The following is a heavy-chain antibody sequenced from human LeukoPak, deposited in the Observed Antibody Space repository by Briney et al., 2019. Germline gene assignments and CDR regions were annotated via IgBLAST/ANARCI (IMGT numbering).Heavy chain of an antibody. V-gene: IGHV4-34*01. J-gene: IGHJ4*02. CDR2: IYYSGST. Sequence: PSETLSLTCAVYGGSFSGYYWSWIRQPPGKGLEWIGSIYYSGSTYYNPSLKSRVTISVDTSKNQFSLKLSSVTAADTAVYYCATRSGAPYYFGYWGQGTLVTVSS. CDR1: GGSFSGYY. D-gene: IGHD7-27*01. CDR3: ATRSGAPYYFGY.